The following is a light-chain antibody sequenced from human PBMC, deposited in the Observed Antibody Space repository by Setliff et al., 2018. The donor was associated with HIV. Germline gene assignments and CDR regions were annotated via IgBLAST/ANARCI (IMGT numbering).Light chain of an antibody. CDR1: RSDVGGYNY. CDR3: CSYAGTDTFDV. CDR2: DVT. Sequence: QSVLTQAASVSGSPGQSITMSCTGTRSDVGGYNYVSWYQQHPGKVPELTIYDVTKRPLGVSHRFSGSKSGNAASLTISGLQPADEADYYCCSYAGTDTFDVFGTGTKVTVL. V-gene: IGLV2-23*02. J-gene: IGLJ1*01.